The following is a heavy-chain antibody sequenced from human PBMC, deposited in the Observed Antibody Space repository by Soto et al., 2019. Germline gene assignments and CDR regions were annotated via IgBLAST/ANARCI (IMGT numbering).Heavy chain of an antibody. CDR1: GFTFSSYA. V-gene: IGHV3-23*01. J-gene: IGHJ4*02. D-gene: IGHD3-22*01. Sequence: GGSLRLSCAASGFTFSSYAMRWVRQAPGKGLEWVSAISGSGGSTYYADSVKGRFTISRDNSKNTLYLQMNSLRAEDTAVYYCAKGGPYYYDSSGYYDYWGQGTLVTVSS. CDR2: ISGSGGST. CDR3: AKGGPYYYDSSGYYDY.